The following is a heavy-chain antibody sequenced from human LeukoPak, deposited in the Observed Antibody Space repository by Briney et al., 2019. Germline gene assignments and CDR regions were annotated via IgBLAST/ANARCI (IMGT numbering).Heavy chain of an antibody. J-gene: IGHJ4*02. CDR2: INPNSGNT. CDR1: GYTFTDYY. V-gene: IGHV1-2*02. D-gene: IGHD6-19*01. Sequence: ASVKVSCKASGYTFTDYYIHWVRQAPGQGLEWMGWINPNSGNTNYAQKFQGRVTMTRDTSISTAYMEVSRLRSDDTAVYYWARKQWLAPLDSWGQGTLVTVSS. CDR3: ARKQWLAPLDS.